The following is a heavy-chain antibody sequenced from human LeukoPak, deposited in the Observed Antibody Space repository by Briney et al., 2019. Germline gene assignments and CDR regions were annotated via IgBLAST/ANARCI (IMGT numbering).Heavy chain of an antibody. CDR3: AKIASVVTFYWCFDL. CDR1: GFTFSSYA. V-gene: IGHV3-23*01. Sequence: GGSLRLSCAASGFTFSSYAMTWVRQAPGKGLKWVSTIRDSGDNTYYADSVKGRFTISRDNSKNTLYLQRNSLTAEDTAVYYCAKIASVVTFYWCFDLWGRGTLVTVSS. J-gene: IGHJ2*01. CDR2: IRDSGDNT. D-gene: IGHD4-23*01.